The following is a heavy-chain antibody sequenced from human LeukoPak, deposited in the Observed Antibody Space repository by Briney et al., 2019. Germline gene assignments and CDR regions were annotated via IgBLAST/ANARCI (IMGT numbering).Heavy chain of an antibody. Sequence: GGSLRLSCAASGFTFSSYSMDWVRQAPGKGLEWVSSISSSSSYIYYADSVKGRFTISRDNAKNSLYLQMNSLRAEDTAVYYCAREVRYYYYMNVWGKGTTVTVSS. CDR3: AREVRYYYYMNV. CDR2: ISSSSSYI. V-gene: IGHV3-21*01. J-gene: IGHJ6*03. CDR1: GFTFSSYS.